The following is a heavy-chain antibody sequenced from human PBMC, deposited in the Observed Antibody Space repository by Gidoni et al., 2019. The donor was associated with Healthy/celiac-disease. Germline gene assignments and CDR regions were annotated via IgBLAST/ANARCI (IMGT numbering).Heavy chain of an antibody. CDR3: ATGPPYCSGGSCSHSTFDY. D-gene: IGHD2-15*01. Sequence: QVQLVQSEAEVKKPGASVKVSCKVSGYTLTELSMHWVRQAPGKGLEWMGGFDPEDGETIYAQKFQGRVTMTEDTSTDTAYMELSSLRSEDTAVYYCATGPPYCSGGSCSHSTFDYWGQGTLVTVSS. J-gene: IGHJ4*02. V-gene: IGHV1-24*01. CDR1: GYTLTELS. CDR2: FDPEDGET.